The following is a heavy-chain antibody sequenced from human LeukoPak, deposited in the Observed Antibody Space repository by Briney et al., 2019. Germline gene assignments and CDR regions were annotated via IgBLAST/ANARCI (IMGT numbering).Heavy chain of an antibody. V-gene: IGHV1-69*05. D-gene: IGHD2-2*01. J-gene: IGHJ5*02. CDR2: IIPIFGTA. CDR3: ARVMDFGGYCSSTSCYDWFDP. Sequence: GASVKVSCKASGGTFSSYAISRVRQAPGQGLEWMGGIIPIFGTANYAQKFQGRVTITTDESTSTAYMELSSLRSEDTAVYYCARVMDFGGYCSSTSCYDWFDPWGQGTLVTVSS. CDR1: GGTFSSYA.